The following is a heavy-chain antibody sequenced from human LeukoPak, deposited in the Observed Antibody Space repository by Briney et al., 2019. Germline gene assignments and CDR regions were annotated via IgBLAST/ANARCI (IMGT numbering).Heavy chain of an antibody. V-gene: IGHV3-7*01. J-gene: IGHJ6*03. D-gene: IGHD3-16*01. CDR2: IKQDGSEK. CDR1: GFTFSSYW. Sequence: PGGSLRLSCAASGFTFSSYWMSWVRQAPGKGLEWVANIKQDGSEKYYVDSVKGRFTISRDNAKNSLYLQMNSLRAEDTAVYYCARVGGLQGPPLYYYYYYYMDVWGKGTTVTISS. CDR3: ARVGGLQGPPLYYYYYYYMDV.